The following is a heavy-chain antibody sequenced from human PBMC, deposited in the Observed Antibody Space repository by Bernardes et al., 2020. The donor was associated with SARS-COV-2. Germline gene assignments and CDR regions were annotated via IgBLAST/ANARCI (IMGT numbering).Heavy chain of an antibody. CDR2: FDPEDGET. CDR3: ATGPPIAAAGPWFDP. CDR1: GYTLTELS. J-gene: IGHJ5*02. Sequence: VKVSCKVSGYTLTELSMHWVRQAPGKGLEWMGGFDPEDGETIYAQKFQGRVTMTEDTSTDTAYMELSSLRSEDTAVYYCATGPPIAAAGPWFDPWGQGTLVTVSS. D-gene: IGHD6-13*01. V-gene: IGHV1-24*01.